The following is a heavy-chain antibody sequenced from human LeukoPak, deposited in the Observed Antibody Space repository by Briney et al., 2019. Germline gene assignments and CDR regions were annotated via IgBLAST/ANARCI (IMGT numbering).Heavy chain of an antibody. V-gene: IGHV4-39*01. CDR3: ARGKRDDAFDI. CDR1: GGSISSSSYY. J-gene: IGHJ3*02. CDR2: IYYSGST. Sequence: PSETLSLTCTVSGGSISSSSYYWGWIRQPPGKGLEWIGNIYYSGSTYYNPSLKSRVTISVDTSKNQFSLKLSSVTAADTAVYYCARGKRDDAFDIWGQGTMVTVSS.